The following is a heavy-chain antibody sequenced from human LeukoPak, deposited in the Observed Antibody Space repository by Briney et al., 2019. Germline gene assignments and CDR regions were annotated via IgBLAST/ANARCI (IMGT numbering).Heavy chain of an antibody. J-gene: IGHJ4*02. CDR1: GGSISSYY. V-gene: IGHV4-59*01. D-gene: IGHD6-13*01. CDR3: GGSSWYQGRSYFDY. CDR2: IYYSGST. Sequence: SETLSLTCTVSGGSISSYYWSWIRQPPGKGLEGIGYIYYSGSTNYNPSLKSRVTISVDTSKNQFSLKLSSVTAADTAVYYCGGSSWYQGRSYFDYWGQGTPVTVSS.